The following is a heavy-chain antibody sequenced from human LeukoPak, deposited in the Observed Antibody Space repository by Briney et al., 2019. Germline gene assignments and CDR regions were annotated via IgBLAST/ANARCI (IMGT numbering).Heavy chain of an antibody. V-gene: IGHV3-13*01. CDR3: ARGQRSFYYFDY. J-gene: IGHJ4*02. CDR1: GFTFSSCD. Sequence: PGGSLRLSCTASGFTFSSCDMHWVRQATGKGLEWVSTIGSAGDTYYPDSVKGRFTISRENAKNSLYLQMSSLRAGDTAVYYCARGQRSFYYFDYWGQGTLVTVSP. D-gene: IGHD2/OR15-2a*01. CDR2: IGSAGDT.